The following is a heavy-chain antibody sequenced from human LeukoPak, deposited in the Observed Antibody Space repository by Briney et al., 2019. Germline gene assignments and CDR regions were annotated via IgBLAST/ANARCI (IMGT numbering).Heavy chain of an antibody. CDR2: INHSGST. V-gene: IGHV4-34*01. J-gene: IGHJ4*02. CDR1: GGSFSGYY. CDR3: ARVLTVTTATPFDY. Sequence: PSETLSLTCAVYGGSFSGYYWSWIRQPPGKGLERIGEINHSGSTNYNPSLKSRVTISVDTSKNQFSLKLSSVTAADTAVYYCARVLTVTTATPFDYWGQGTLVTVSS. D-gene: IGHD4-11*01.